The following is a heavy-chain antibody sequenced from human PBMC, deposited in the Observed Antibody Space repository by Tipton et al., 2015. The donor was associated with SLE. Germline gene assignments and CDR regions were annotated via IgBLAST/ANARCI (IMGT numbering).Heavy chain of an antibody. CDR1: GGSISSHY. J-gene: IGHJ3*02. D-gene: IGHD3-9*01. CDR3: ARVAYYDILTGYPDAFDI. V-gene: IGHV4-59*11. Sequence: TLSLTCTVSGGSISSHYWSWIRQPPGKGLEWIGYIYYSGSTNYNPSLKSRVTISVDTSKNQFSLKLSSVTAADTAVYYCARVAYYDILTGYPDAFDIWDQGTMVTVSS. CDR2: IYYSGST.